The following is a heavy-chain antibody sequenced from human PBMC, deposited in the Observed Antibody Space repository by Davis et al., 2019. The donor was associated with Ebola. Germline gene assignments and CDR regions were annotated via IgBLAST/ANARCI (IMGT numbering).Heavy chain of an antibody. D-gene: IGHD2-15*01. CDR2: IHPNSGGT. Sequence: AASVKVSCKASVYTFTNYGITWVRQAPGQGLEWMGRIHPNSGGTNYAQKFQGRATMTRDTSISTAYMELSRLRSDDTAVYYCARTVAATRAGYNWFDPWGQGTLVTVSS. J-gene: IGHJ5*02. CDR1: VYTFTNYG. CDR3: ARTVAATRAGYNWFDP. V-gene: IGHV1-2*06.